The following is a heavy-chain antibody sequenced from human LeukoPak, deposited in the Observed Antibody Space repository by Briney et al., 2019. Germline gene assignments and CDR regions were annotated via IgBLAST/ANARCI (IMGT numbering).Heavy chain of an antibody. CDR2: IIPIFGIA. D-gene: IGHD4-17*01. CDR3: ATRWSGGDDYGDLMDY. J-gene: IGHJ4*02. CDR1: GGTFSSYA. Sequence: ASVKVSCKASGGTFSSYAISWVRQAPGQGLEWMGRIIPIFGIANYAQKFQGRVTITADKSTSAAYMELSSLRSEDTAVYYCATRWSGGDDYGDLMDYWGQGTLVTVSS. V-gene: IGHV1-69*04.